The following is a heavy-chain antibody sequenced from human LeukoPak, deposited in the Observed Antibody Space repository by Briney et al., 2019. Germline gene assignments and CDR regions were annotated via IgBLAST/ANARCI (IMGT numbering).Heavy chain of an antibody. V-gene: IGHV3-11*01. CDR1: GFTFSDYY. Sequence: GGSLRLSCAASGFTFSDYYMTWIRQAPGKGLEWVSYISSSGSTIYYADSVKGRFTISRDNAKNSLYLQMDSLRAEDTAVYYCARDYYDSSGYPFFDIWGQGPMVTVSS. CDR3: ARDYYDSSGYPFFDI. CDR2: ISSSGSTI. J-gene: IGHJ3*02. D-gene: IGHD3-22*01.